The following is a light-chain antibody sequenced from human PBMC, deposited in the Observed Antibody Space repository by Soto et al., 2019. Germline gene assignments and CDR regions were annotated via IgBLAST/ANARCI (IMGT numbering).Light chain of an antibody. V-gene: IGLV1-40*01. J-gene: IGLJ1*01. Sequence: QSVLTQPPSVSGAPGQRVTISCTGSSSNIGATYDVHWYQQFPGTAPKLLIYANTNRPSGVPDRFSGSKSGTSASLAITGLQAEDEAEYYCQSYDSSLSGYVFGTGTKVTVL. CDR2: ANT. CDR1: SSNIGATYD. CDR3: QSYDSSLSGYV.